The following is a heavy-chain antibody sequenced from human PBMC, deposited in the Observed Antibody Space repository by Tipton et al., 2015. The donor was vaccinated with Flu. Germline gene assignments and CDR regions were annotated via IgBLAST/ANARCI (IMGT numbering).Heavy chain of an antibody. J-gene: IGHJ5*02. CDR1: GDSIRSDYF. CDR3: ARRYYSNYVSEPKNWCDH. D-gene: IGHD4-11*01. CDR2: ISRGGST. V-gene: IGHV4-38-2*02. Sequence: TLSLTCIVSGDSIRSDYFWGWIRQPPGKGLEWIGHISRGGSTYYNSSLKSRDTISVDSSRNRFSLKVKSVTAADTAVYYCARRYYSNYVSEPKNWCDHWGQGTRVTV.